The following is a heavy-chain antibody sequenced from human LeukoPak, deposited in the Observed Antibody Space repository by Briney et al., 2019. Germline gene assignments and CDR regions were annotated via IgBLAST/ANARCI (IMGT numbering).Heavy chain of an antibody. Sequence: GGSLRLSCAASGFTLSPYWIHWVRQGPGKGLVWVSRINSDGSSTSYADSVKGQFTISRDNAKNTLYLQMNSLRAEDTAVYYCARDSATTNFVQQLVRDYLSGWFDPWGQGTLVTVSS. CDR2: INSDGSST. D-gene: IGHD6-13*01. CDR1: GFTLSPYW. CDR3: ARDSATTNFVQQLVRDYLSGWFDP. V-gene: IGHV3-74*01. J-gene: IGHJ5*02.